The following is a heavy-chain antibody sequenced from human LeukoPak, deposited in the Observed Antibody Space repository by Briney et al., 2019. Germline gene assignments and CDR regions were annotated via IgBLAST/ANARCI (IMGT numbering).Heavy chain of an antibody. J-gene: IGHJ4*02. CDR2: IYSGGSI. CDR3: ASGKETSMAQGY. V-gene: IGHV3-53*01. Sequence: GGSLRLSCAVSGFTVSSNYMTWVRQAPGKGLEWVSVIYSGGSIYYADSVKGRFTISRDISRNTVDLQLNSLRAEDTAVYYCASGKETSMAQGYWGQGTLVTVSS. CDR1: GFTVSSNY. D-gene: IGHD5-18*01.